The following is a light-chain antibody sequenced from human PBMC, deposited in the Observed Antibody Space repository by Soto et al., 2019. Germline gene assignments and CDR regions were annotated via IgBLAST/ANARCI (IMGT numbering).Light chain of an antibody. CDR3: SSYTSSTAYV. CDR2: EVT. V-gene: IGLV2-14*01. CDR1: SSDVGGYNY. J-gene: IGLJ1*01. Sequence: QSVLTQPASVSGSPGQSITISCTGTSSDVGGYNYVSWYQLHPGKAPKLILYEVTNRPSGVSDRFSGSKSGNTASLTISGFQAEDEADYYCSSYTSSTAYVFGTGTKVTVL.